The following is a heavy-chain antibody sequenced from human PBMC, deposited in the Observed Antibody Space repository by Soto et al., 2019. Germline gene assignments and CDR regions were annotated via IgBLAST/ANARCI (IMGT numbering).Heavy chain of an antibody. CDR1: GFTFGSFS. V-gene: IGHV3-23*03. J-gene: IGHJ4*02. D-gene: IGHD6-13*01. Sequence: PGGSLTLSCASSGFTFGSFSMNWVRQAPGKGLEWVSLIYSGGSTYYADSVKGRFTISRDNSKNTLYLQMNSLRAEDTAVYYCAKDQGSSWYEIDYWGQGTLVTVSS. CDR2: IYSGGST. CDR3: AKDQGSSWYEIDY.